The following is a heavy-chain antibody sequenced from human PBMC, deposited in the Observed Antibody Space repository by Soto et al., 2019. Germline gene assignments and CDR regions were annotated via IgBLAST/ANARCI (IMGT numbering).Heavy chain of an antibody. J-gene: IGHJ5*02. CDR3: AKGVRGVPNWFDP. CDR1: GGSISNSANH. CDR2: IYYSGGT. D-gene: IGHD3-10*01. V-gene: IGHV4-31*03. Sequence: QVQLQESGPGLVRPSQTLSLSCTVSGGSISNSANHWSWIRQHPGEGLEGIGYIYYSGGTYYSLSLKGRVTMSIDASKNQFSLKLSSVTAADTAVYYCAKGVRGVPNWFDPWGQGTLVTVSS.